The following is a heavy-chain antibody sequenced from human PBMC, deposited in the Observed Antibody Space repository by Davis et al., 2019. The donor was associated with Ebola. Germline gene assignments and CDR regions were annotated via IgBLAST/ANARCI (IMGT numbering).Heavy chain of an antibody. J-gene: IGHJ4*02. CDR1: GFTFSTYS. CDR3: ARDPPYYYGSGSYGW. Sequence: VILGGSLRLSCAASGFTFSTYSMSWVRQAPGKGLEWVSSISSSSSYIYYADSVKGRFTISRDNAKNSLYLQMNSLRAEDTAVYYCARDPPYYYGSGSYGWGGQGTLVTVSS. D-gene: IGHD3-10*01. CDR2: ISSSSSYI. V-gene: IGHV3-21*01.